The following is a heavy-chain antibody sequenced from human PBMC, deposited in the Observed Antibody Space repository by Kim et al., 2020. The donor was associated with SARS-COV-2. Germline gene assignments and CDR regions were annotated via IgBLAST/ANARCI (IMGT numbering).Heavy chain of an antibody. J-gene: IGHJ6*01. V-gene: IGHV3-15*01. D-gene: IGHD5-12*01. Sequence: GGSLRLSCAASGFTFSNAWMRWVRQAPGKGLEWVGRITSKTDGGTTDYAAPVKGRFTISRDDSTTTLYLHMHSLKNADTAVYYCTPWARWLRTYYYYYG. CDR1: GFTFSNAW. CDR3: TPWARWLRTYYYYYG. CDR2: ITSKTDGGTT.